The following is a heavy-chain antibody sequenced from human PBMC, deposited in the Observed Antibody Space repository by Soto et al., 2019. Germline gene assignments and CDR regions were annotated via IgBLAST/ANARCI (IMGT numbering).Heavy chain of an antibody. CDR2: IYSGGST. Sequence: GGSLSLSCAASGVTGSSNYMSWVRRAPGKGVEWVSVIYSGGSTYYAGSVTGRFTISRHNSKNTLYLQMNSLIAEDTHVYYCATYFVGATMGAFAIWGQGTMVTVS. CDR1: GVTGSSNY. CDR3: ATYFVGATMGAFAI. V-gene: IGHV3-53*04. D-gene: IGHD1-26*01. J-gene: IGHJ3*02.